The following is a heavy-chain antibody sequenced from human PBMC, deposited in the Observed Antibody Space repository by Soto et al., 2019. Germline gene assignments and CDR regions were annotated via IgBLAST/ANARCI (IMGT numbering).Heavy chain of an antibody. Sequence: EVQVLESGGGLVQPGGSLRLSCAASGFTFSDYAMSWVRQAPGKGLEWVSTISGSGGNTYYADSVKGRFTISRDNSKNTLLLEMNTLRAVDTAVYYCAKDQRPGLSTPYFDYWGQGTLVTVSS. CDR1: GFTFSDYA. J-gene: IGHJ4*02. V-gene: IGHV3-23*01. CDR3: AKDQRPGLSTPYFDY. CDR2: ISGSGGNT.